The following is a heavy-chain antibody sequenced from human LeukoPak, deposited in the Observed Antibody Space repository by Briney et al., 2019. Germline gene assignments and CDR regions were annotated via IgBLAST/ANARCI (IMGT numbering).Heavy chain of an antibody. D-gene: IGHD5-18*01. Sequence: ASVKVSCKASGYTFTSYDINWVRQATGQGLEWMGWMNPNSGNTGYAQKFQGRVTITRNTSISTAYMELSSLRSEDTAVYYCAKAVGTYSYDAIDYWGQGTLVTVSS. CDR2: MNPNSGNT. J-gene: IGHJ4*02. CDR3: AKAVGTYSYDAIDY. CDR1: GYTFTSYD. V-gene: IGHV1-8*03.